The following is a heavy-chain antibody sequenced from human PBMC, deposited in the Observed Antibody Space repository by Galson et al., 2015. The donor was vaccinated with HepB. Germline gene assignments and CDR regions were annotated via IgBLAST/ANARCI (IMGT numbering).Heavy chain of an antibody. Sequence: ETLSLTCTVSGGSISSSKYYWVWIRQPPGKGLEWIGSIYYTGNTYYQTSLKSRLTISQDTSKNQFSLSLGSVTAANTAVYYCARALGGDFCYGMDVWGQGTTVTASS. CDR3: ARALGGDFCYGMDV. D-gene: IGHD3-16*01. CDR2: IYYTGNT. CDR1: GGSISSSKYY. V-gene: IGHV4-39*07. J-gene: IGHJ6*02.